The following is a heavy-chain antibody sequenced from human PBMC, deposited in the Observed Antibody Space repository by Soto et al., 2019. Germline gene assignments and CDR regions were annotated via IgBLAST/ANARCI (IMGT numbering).Heavy chain of an antibody. V-gene: IGHV1-69*13. CDR3: ASLSCGGSSCGILGGHYYGIVF. CDR2: IIPIFGTA. CDR1: GGTFSSYA. D-gene: IGHD2-15*01. Sequence: GASVKVSCKASGGTFSSYAISWVRQAPGQGLEWMGGIIPIFGTANYAQKFQGRVTITADESTSTAYMELSSLRSEDTAVYYCASLSCGGSSCGILGGHYYGIVFWCQGTTVTVSS. J-gene: IGHJ6*02.